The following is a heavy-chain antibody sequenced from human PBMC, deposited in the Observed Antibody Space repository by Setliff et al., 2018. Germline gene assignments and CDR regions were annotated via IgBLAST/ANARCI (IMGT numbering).Heavy chain of an antibody. CDR2: INHSGST. CDR1: GDSFSDYY. Sequence: SETLSLTCAVYGDSFSDYYWSWIRQPPGKGLEWIEEINHSGSTNYNPSLTSRVSISVDTSKNQLSLKLRSVIAADTGVYYCRFWDGNYKNDYWGQGTLVTVS. CDR3: RFWDGNYKNDY. V-gene: IGHV4-34*01. J-gene: IGHJ4*02. D-gene: IGHD3-3*01.